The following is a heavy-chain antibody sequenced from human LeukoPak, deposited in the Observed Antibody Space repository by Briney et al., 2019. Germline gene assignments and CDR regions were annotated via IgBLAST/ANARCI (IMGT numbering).Heavy chain of an antibody. CDR3: ARDYWNAGKGYYYYMTD. J-gene: IGHJ6*03. D-gene: IGHD1-1*01. V-gene: IGHV1-69*13. Sequence: ASVKVSCKASGGTFSSYGISCVRQAPGQGLEWMGGIVPLFGTINYGQRFQGRVTITADESTSTVYMELRSLRSGDTAVYFCARDYWNAGKGYYYYMTDWGKGTTVTVSS. CDR2: IVPLFGTI. CDR1: GGTFSSYG.